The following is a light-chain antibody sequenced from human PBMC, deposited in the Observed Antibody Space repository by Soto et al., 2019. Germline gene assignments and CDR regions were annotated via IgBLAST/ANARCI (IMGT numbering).Light chain of an antibody. CDR3: QQSTGIPYT. Sequence: DIQMTQSPSSLSASVGDRVTITCRASQTIDTYLNWYQQNPGKAPKLLIYAASTLQNWVPSRFSGIGSGTDFTLTISSLQPEDFATYYCQQSTGIPYTFGQGTKLEIK. CDR2: AAS. J-gene: IGKJ2*01. CDR1: QTIDTY. V-gene: IGKV1-39*01.